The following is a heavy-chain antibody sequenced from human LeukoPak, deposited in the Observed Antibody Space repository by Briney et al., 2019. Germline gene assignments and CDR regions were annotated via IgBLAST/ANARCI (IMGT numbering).Heavy chain of an antibody. CDR1: GFIFNNYW. CDR2: INGDGSNR. CDR3: ASASSHRIAAGGDY. D-gene: IGHD6-13*01. Sequence: GGSLRLSCAASGFIFNNYWMHWVRQAPGKGLVWVSRINGDGSNRNYADSVKGRFTISRDNAKNTLYLQMNSLRAEDTAVYYCASASSHRIAAGGDYWGQGTLVPVSS. J-gene: IGHJ4*02. V-gene: IGHV3-74*01.